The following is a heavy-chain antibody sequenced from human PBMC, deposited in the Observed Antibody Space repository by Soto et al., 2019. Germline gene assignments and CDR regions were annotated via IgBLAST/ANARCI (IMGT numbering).Heavy chain of an antibody. CDR2: ITSTSGTI. V-gene: IGHV3-48*02. CDR3: ARLPKGTTVTS. Sequence: EVQLVESGGGLVQPGGSLRLSCAASGFSFSNYSMNWVRQAPGKGLEWVSYITSTSGTIYYADSVKGRFTTSRDNAKKSRYLQMNSLRDEDTAVYYCARLPKGTTVTSWGRGTLVTVSS. CDR1: GFSFSNYS. D-gene: IGHD4-17*01. J-gene: IGHJ4*02.